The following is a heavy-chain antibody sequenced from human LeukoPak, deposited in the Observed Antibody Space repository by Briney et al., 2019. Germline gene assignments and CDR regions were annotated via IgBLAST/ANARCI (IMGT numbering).Heavy chain of an antibody. J-gene: IGHJ4*02. CDR3: AKQLGYCSDGSCYFPY. CDR2: ISNNGGYT. V-gene: IGHV3-23*01. CDR1: GFTFSRYA. D-gene: IGHD2-15*01. Sequence: GGSLSLSCAASGFTFSRYAMSWVRQAPGKGLEWVSAISNNGGYTYYADSVQGRFTISRDNSKSTLCLQMNSLRAEDTAVYYCAKQLGYCSDGSCYFPYWGQGTLVTVSS.